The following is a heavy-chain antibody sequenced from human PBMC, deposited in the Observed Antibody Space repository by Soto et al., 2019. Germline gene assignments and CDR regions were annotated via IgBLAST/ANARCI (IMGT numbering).Heavy chain of an antibody. J-gene: IGHJ6*02. CDR2: VYYNGTT. V-gene: IGHV4-39*07. CDR3: LARGPLPTAGNGEYYYYGMDV. CDR1: GGSISSSTFY. Sequence: SETLSLTCTVSGGSISSSTFYWGWIRQPPGKGLEWIGSVYYNGTTYYKPSLRSRVIISVDRSKNQFSLKVRSVTAADTAVYYCLARGPLPTAGNGEYYYYGMDVWGQGTTVTVSS. D-gene: IGHD1-26*01.